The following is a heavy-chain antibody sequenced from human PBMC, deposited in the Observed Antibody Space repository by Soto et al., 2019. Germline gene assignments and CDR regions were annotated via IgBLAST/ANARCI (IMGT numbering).Heavy chain of an antibody. Sequence: ASVKVSCKASGYTFTSYGISWVRQAPGQGLEWMGWISAYNGSTNYAQKFQGRVTMTRDTSTSTVYMELSSLRSEDTAAYYCARANLAAAGLDYWGQGTLVTVSS. V-gene: IGHV1-18*01. D-gene: IGHD6-13*01. CDR3: ARANLAAAGLDY. CDR1: GYTFTSYG. CDR2: ISAYNGST. J-gene: IGHJ4*02.